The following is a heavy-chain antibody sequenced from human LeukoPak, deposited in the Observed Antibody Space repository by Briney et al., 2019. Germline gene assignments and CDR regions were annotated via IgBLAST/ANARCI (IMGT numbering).Heavy chain of an antibody. J-gene: IGHJ4*02. CDR2: ISAYNGNT. D-gene: IGHD3-22*01. V-gene: IGHV1-18*01. Sequence: ASVKVSCKASGYTFTSYGISWVRQAPGQGLEWMGWISAYNGNTNYAQKLQGRVTMTTDTSTSTAYMELRSLRSDDTAVYYCARIVDYYDSSGYKDWGQGTLVTVSS. CDR1: GYTFTSYG. CDR3: ARIVDYYDSSGYKD.